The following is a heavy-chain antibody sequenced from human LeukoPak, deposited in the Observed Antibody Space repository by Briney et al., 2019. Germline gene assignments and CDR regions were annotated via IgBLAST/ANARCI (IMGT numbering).Heavy chain of an antibody. J-gene: IGHJ4*02. CDR3: ARHLLGYESSGAKRTEFDY. CDR1: DYSISSGYGYY. Sequence: TSETLSLTCTVSDYSISSGYGYYWAWIRQPPGKGLEWIGSMFYSGSTYYNPSLKSRVTISVDTSKNQFTLKLSSVTAADTAVYSCARHLLGYESSGAKRTEFDYWGQGTLVTVSS. V-gene: IGHV4-39*01. D-gene: IGHD3-22*01. CDR2: MFYSGST.